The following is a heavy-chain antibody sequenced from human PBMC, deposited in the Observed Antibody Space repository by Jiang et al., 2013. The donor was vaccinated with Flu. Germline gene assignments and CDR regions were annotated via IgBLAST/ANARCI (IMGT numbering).Heavy chain of an antibody. Sequence: GIIYPGDSDTRYSPSFQGQVTISADKSISTAYLQWSSLKASDTAMYYCARRGDYGDYGPYYFDYWGQGTLVTVSS. D-gene: IGHD4-17*01. CDR3: ARRGDYGDYGPYYFDY. V-gene: IGHV5-51*01. J-gene: IGHJ4*02. CDR2: IYPGDSDT.